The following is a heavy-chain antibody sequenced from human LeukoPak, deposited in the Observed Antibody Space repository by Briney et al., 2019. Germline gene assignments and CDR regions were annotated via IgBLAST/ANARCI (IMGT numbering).Heavy chain of an antibody. Sequence: GGSLRLSCAASGFTFSDHYTDWVRQAPGKGLEWVGRSRNKANSYTTEYAASVKGRFTISRDNSKNSLYLQMNSLKTEDTAVYYCARTQYCISTTCYKSWDSWGQGTLVTVSS. CDR3: ARTQYCISTTCYKSWDS. CDR2: SRNKANSYTT. V-gene: IGHV3-72*01. D-gene: IGHD2-2*02. CDR1: GFTFSDHY. J-gene: IGHJ4*02.